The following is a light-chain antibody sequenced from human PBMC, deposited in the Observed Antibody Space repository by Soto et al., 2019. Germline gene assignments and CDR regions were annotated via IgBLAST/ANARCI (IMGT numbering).Light chain of an antibody. CDR3: QQPISFPIT. CDR2: VAS. Sequence: DIQMTQSPSSLSASVGHRVTMTSRASQSINSYLNWYQQKPGIAPKLLIFVASSLQSGVPSRFSGSGSGTDFTLTIRSLQPEDFATYYCQQPISFPITFGQGTRLEIK. J-gene: IGKJ5*01. CDR1: QSINSY. V-gene: IGKV1-39*01.